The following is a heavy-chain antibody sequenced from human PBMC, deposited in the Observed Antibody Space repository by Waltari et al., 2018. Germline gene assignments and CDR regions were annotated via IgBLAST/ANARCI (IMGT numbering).Heavy chain of an antibody. V-gene: IGHV3-23*03. CDR2: SYSGGST. D-gene: IGHD3-22*01. CDR3: AKGDDSSGYFDY. J-gene: IGHJ4*02. Sequence: EVQLLESGGGLVQPGGSLRLSCAASGFTFSSYAMSWVRQAPGKGLEWGSVSYSGGSTYYADSVKGRFTISRDNSKNTLYLQMNSLRAEDTAVYYCAKGDDSSGYFDYWGQGTLVTVSS. CDR1: GFTFSSYA.